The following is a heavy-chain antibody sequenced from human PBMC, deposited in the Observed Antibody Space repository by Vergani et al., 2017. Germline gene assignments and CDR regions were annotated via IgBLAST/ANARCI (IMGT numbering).Heavy chain of an antibody. Sequence: QLLESGGGLIQPGGSLRLSCAASGFTFNSYAMTWVPQAPGKGLEWVSGINNNGGSTYYADSVKGRFTISRDNSKNTLYLQMTDLRAEDTATYYCAKVCGSTSCPYGGGAFDVWGHGTMVTVSS. CDR3: AKVCGSTSCPYGGGAFDV. J-gene: IGHJ3*01. CDR2: INNNGGST. D-gene: IGHD2-2*01. V-gene: IGHV3-23*01. CDR1: GFTFNSYA.